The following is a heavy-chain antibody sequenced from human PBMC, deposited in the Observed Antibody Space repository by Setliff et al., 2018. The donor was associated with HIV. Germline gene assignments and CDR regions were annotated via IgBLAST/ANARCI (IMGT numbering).Heavy chain of an antibody. CDR3: ARRRTDSVSWYDSEFDP. CDR1: GYTFNTYG. Sequence: ASVKVSCKASGYTFNTYGISWVRQAPGQGLEWMGWISANNGNTNYAQKFQGRVTITRDTSATTAFMELSSLRSDDTAVYYCARRRTDSVSWYDSEFDPWGQGTLVTVSS. J-gene: IGHJ5*02. D-gene: IGHD6-13*01. CDR2: ISANNGNT. V-gene: IGHV1-18*01.